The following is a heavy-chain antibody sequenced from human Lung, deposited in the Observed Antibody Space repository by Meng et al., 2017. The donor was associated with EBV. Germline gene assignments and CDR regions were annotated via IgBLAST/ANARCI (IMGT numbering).Heavy chain of an antibody. CDR1: GGSFIGYY. J-gene: IGHJ5*02. CDR3: ARVVAGRYNWFDP. V-gene: IGHV4-34*01. CDR2: INHSGST. D-gene: IGHD6-6*01. Sequence: QVHVQQVGAGLLKPSETLSLTCAVYGGSFIGYYWSWIRQPPGKGLEWIGEINHSGSTNYNPSLKSRVTISVDTSKNQFSLKLSSVTAADTAVFYCARVVAGRYNWFDPWGQGTLVTVSS.